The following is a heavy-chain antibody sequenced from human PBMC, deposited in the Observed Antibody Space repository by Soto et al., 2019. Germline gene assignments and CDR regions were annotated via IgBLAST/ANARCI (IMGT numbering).Heavy chain of an antibody. CDR1: GFTFSDYV. J-gene: IGHJ1*01. D-gene: IGHD2-21*01. CDR2: ISAAAYTT. V-gene: IGHV3-23*01. CDR3: AKFIPVGRGVLVRACWC. Sequence: LRLSCAASGFTFSDYVMTWVRQAPGKGLEWVSTISAAAYTTHYADSVQGRFTISRDNSKNTLFLQMNTLRVEDTAIYYCAKFIPVGRGVLVRACWCWGRGALGGVSS.